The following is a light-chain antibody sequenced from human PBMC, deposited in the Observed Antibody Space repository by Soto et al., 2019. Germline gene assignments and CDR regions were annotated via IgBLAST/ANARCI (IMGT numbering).Light chain of an antibody. CDR2: EVT. Sequence: QSALTPPPSASGSPGQSVTISCTGTSSDVGAYKYVSWYQQYPGKAPKLMIYEVTKRPSGVPDRFSGSKSGNTASLTVSGLQAEDEAYYCCTSYVGRDIWVFGGGTKLTFL. J-gene: IGLJ3*02. CDR3: TSYVGRDIWV. V-gene: IGLV2-8*01. CDR1: SSDVGAYKY.